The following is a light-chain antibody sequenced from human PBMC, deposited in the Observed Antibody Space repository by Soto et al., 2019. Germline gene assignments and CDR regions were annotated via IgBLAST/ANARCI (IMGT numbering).Light chain of an antibody. J-gene: IGLJ2*01. V-gene: IGLV2-14*03. CDR1: RSDVGGYDY. CDR3: SSYTTTNTVV. CDR2: NVN. Sequence: QSALTQVASGSGSPGQSITISCTGTRSDVGGYDYVSWYQQHPGKAPKLMIYNVNYRPSGVSDRFSGSKSGDTASLTISGLQAEDEANYYCSSYTTTNTVVFGGGTKLTVL.